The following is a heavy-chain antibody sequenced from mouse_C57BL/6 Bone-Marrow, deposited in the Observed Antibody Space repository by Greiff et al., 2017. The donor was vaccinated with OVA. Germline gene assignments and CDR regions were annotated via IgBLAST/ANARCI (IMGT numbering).Heavy chain of an antibody. V-gene: IGHV1-55*01. D-gene: IGHD1-1*01. CDR1: GYTFTSYW. CDR2: IYPGSGST. CDR3: AREAAYYYGSSYYYYAMDY. Sequence: QVQLQQPGAELVKPGASVKMSCKASGYTFTSYWITWVKQRPGQGLEWIGDIYPGSGSTNYNEKFQSKATLTVDTSSSTAYMQLSSLTSEDSAVYYCAREAAYYYGSSYYYYAMDYWGQGTSVTVSS. J-gene: IGHJ4*01.